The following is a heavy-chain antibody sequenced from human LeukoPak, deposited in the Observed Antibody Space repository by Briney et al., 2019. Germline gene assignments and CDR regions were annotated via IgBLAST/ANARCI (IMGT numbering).Heavy chain of an antibody. D-gene: IGHD4-17*01. CDR1: GFTFSSYA. CDR3: ARGGNYGDYYFDY. CDR2: ISYDGSNK. J-gene: IGHJ4*02. V-gene: IGHV3-30-3*01. Sequence: GGSLRLSCAGSGFTFSSYAINWVRQAPGKGLAWVALISYDGSNKYYADYVKGRFTITRDNSKNTVYLQMNSLRAEDTAVYYCARGGNYGDYYFDYWGQGTLVTVSS.